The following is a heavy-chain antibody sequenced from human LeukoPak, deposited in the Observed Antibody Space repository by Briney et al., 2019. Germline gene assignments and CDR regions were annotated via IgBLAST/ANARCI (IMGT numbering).Heavy chain of an antibody. CDR3: AKERTSSGYFDY. Sequence: GGSLRLSCAASGFTFNNYAMSWVRQAPGKGLEWVAAISGNGGRTYYTDSVKGRFTISRDNPKNTLYLLMNSLSAEDTALYYCAKERTSSGYFDYWGQGTLVTVSS. D-gene: IGHD3-10*01. V-gene: IGHV3-23*01. CDR2: ISGNGGRT. CDR1: GFTFNNYA. J-gene: IGHJ4*02.